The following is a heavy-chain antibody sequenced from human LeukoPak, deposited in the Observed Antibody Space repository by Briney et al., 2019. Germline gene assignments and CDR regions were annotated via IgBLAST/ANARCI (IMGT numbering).Heavy chain of an antibody. CDR1: GDSVSSNSVT. Sequence: SQTLSLTCAISGDSVSSNSVTWNWIRQSPSRGLEWLGRTYYRSTWYNDYAVSVRGRITVNPDTSKNQFSLQLNSVTLEDTAVYYCARDSGSYWPNDAFDIWGQGTMVTVSS. J-gene: IGHJ3*02. V-gene: IGHV6-1*01. D-gene: IGHD1-26*01. CDR3: ARDSGSYWPNDAFDI. CDR2: TYYRSTWYN.